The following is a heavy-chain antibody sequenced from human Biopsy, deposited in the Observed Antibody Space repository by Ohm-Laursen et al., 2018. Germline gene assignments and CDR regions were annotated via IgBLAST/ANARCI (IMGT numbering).Heavy chain of an antibody. CDR3: ARHFESTAIFDY. Sequence: PSDTLSLTCTVSGDSIKNDAWSWIRQFPGKGLEWLGYMLHSGHSDYNPSLERRLTLSIGASKNQISLNLSSVTAADTAIYYCARHFESTAIFDYWGQGALITVSS. CDR2: MLHSGHS. D-gene: IGHD5/OR15-5a*01. CDR1: GDSIKNDA. V-gene: IGHV4-59*08. J-gene: IGHJ4*02.